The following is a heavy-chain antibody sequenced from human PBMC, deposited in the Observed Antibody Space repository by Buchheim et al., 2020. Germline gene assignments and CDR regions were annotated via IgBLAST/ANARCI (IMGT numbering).Heavy chain of an antibody. CDR3: ARDGSGGAWFYFDY. D-gene: IGHD2-15*01. Sequence: QVQLVESGGGVVQPGRSLTLSCAASGFTFRRYGIHWVRQAPGKGLEWVAVIWSDGNKKYYADSVKGRFTISRDNSENTLYLQMNSLRVEDTAVYYCARDGSGGAWFYFDYWGQGT. J-gene: IGHJ4*02. V-gene: IGHV3-33*01. CDR1: GFTFRRYG. CDR2: IWSDGNKK.